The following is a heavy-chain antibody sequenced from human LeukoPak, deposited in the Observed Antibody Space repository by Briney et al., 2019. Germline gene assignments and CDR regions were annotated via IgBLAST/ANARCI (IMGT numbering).Heavy chain of an antibody. V-gene: IGHV3-66*01. CDR2: IYSGGST. J-gene: IGHJ4*02. CDR1: GFTFSSNY. D-gene: IGHD1-26*01. Sequence: PGGSLSLSCAASGFTFSSNYMCWVRQAPGQGLELVSVIYSGGSTYYADSVKGRFTISRDNSKNTLYLQMNILSVEDTAVDFCLLKLPTVGATDYWGEGTLVTVSS. CDR3: LLKLPTVGATDY.